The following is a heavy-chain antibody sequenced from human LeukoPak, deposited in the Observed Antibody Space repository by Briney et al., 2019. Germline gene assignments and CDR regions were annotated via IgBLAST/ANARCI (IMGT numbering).Heavy chain of an antibody. CDR1: GFTFSSHE. J-gene: IGHJ5*02. Sequence: GGSPRLSCAASGFTFSSHEMTWVRQAPGKGLEGVSYISSSGSTIYYADSVKGRFTISRDNAKNSLYLQMNSLRAEDTAVYYCAKRGEGVSNTWYMNNWFDPWGQGTLVTVSS. CDR2: ISSSGSTI. V-gene: IGHV3-48*03. CDR3: AKRGEGVSNTWYMNNWFDP. D-gene: IGHD6-13*01.